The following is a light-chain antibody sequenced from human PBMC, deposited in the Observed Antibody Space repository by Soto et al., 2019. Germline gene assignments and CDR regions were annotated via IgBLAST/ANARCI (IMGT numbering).Light chain of an antibody. CDR3: HQYGASPLT. Sequence: EIVLAQSSGTLSLSPGERATLSCRASQSVHSNFLAWYQHKPGQAPRLLIYGASSRATGIPDRFSGSVSGRDFTLTISRLEPEDFVVYYCHQYGASPLTFGGGTKVDIK. J-gene: IGKJ4*01. CDR2: GAS. CDR1: QSVHSNF. V-gene: IGKV3-20*01.